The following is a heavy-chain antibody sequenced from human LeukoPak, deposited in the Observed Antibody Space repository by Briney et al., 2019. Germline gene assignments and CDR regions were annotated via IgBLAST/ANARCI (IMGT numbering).Heavy chain of an antibody. D-gene: IGHD3-10*01. CDR1: GFTFSTYW. Sequence: GGSLRLSCAGSGFTFSTYWMHWVRQAPGKGLVWVSRINTDGSRTTYADSVRGRFTSSRDNAKNTVYLQMNSLRAEDTAVYYCARVASGSYNWFDPWGQGTLVTVSS. J-gene: IGHJ5*02. CDR3: ARVASGSYNWFDP. V-gene: IGHV3-74*03. CDR2: INTDGSRT.